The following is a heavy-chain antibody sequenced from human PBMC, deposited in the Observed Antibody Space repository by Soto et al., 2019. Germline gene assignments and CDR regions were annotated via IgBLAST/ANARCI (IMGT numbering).Heavy chain of an antibody. CDR2: ISGSNNNI. CDR3: ASERLCGADCYFFDN. J-gene: IGHJ4*02. D-gene: IGHD2-21*02. Sequence: PEGSLRLSCAASGFTLRNYEMNWVRHAPGKGLEWISKISGSNNNIYYADSVRGRFTISRDNAKSSLYLQMNSLRAEDTAIYYCASERLCGADCYFFDNWGQGTQVTVS. V-gene: IGHV3-48*03. CDR1: GFTLRNYE.